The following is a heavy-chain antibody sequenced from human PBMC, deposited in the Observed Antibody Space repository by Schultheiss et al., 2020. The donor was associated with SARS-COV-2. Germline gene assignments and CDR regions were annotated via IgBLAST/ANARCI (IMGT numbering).Heavy chain of an antibody. CDR1: EFTFSSYA. D-gene: IGHD4-23*01. V-gene: IGHV3-64D*08. J-gene: IGHJ2*01. CDR2: ISSTGSST. Sequence: GESLKISCSASEFTFSSYAMHWVRQAPGKGLEYVSAISSTGSSTYYADSVKGRFTISRDNSKNTLYLQMSSLRAEDTAVYYCARDGGGNSAYWYFDLWGRGTLVTVSS. CDR3: ARDGGGNSAYWYFDL.